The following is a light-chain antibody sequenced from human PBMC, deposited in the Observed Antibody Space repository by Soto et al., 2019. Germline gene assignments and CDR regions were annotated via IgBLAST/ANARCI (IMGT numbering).Light chain of an antibody. Sequence: EKVMTQSPATLSVSPGERATLSCRASENVKNRLAWYQQKPGQAPRLLIYDAFTRATGIPARFSGSASGTEFTLSICSLQAEDVAGYYCQQYDNWPLTLGGGTKVEIK. CDR1: ENVKNR. CDR3: QQYDNWPLT. CDR2: DAF. J-gene: IGKJ4*02. V-gene: IGKV3-15*01.